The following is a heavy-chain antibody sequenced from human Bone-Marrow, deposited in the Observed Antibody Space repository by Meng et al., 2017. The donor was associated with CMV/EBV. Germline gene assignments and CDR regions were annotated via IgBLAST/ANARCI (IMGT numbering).Heavy chain of an antibody. D-gene: IGHD6-19*01. Sequence: GGSLRLSCAASGFTFSSYAMSWVRQAPGKGLEWVSAISGSGGSTYYADSVKGRFTISRDNAKNTLYLQMNSLRAEDTAVYYCARDTRDYTGWYPWGQGTLVTVSS. CDR3: ARDTRDYTGWYP. J-gene: IGHJ5*02. CDR2: ISGSGGST. V-gene: IGHV3-23*01. CDR1: GFTFSSYA.